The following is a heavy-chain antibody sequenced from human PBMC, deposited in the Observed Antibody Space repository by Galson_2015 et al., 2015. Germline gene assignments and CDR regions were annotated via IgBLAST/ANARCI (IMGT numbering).Heavy chain of an antibody. V-gene: IGHV1-24*01. J-gene: IGHJ4*02. Sequence: SVKVSCKVSGYTLTELSMHWVRQAPGKGLEWMGGFDPEDGETIYAQKFQGRVTMTEDTSTDTAYMELSSLRSEDTAVYYCATDYQRSGWYLRSFDYWGQGTLVTVSS. CDR2: FDPEDGET. CDR1: GYTLTELS. CDR3: ATDYQRSGWYLRSFDY. D-gene: IGHD6-19*01.